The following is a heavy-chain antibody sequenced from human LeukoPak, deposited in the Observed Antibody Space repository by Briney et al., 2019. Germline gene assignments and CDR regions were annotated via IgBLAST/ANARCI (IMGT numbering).Heavy chain of an antibody. CDR3: TTDRRSKQQPVWDYVWGSYRPIDY. Sequence: PGGSLRLSCAASGFTFSNTWMSWVRQAPGKGLEWVGRIKSKTDGGTTDYAAPVKGRFTISRDDSKNTLYLQMNSLKTEDTAVYYCTTDRRSKQQPVWDYVWGSYRPIDYWGQGTLVTVSS. D-gene: IGHD3-16*02. J-gene: IGHJ4*02. CDR1: GFTFSNTW. V-gene: IGHV3-15*01. CDR2: IKSKTDGGTT.